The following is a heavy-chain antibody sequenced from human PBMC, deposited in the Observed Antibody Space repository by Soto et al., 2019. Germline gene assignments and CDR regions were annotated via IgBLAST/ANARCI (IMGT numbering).Heavy chain of an antibody. Sequence: ASVKVSCKASGYTFTSYGISWVRQAPGQGLEWMGWISAYNGNTNYAQKLQGGVTMTTDTSTSTAYMELRSLRSDDTAVYYCARWNYDFWSGYYGSGSGSYYYYGMDVWGQGTTVTVSS. CDR1: GYTFTSYG. J-gene: IGHJ6*02. CDR3: ARWNYDFWSGYYGSGSGSYYYYGMDV. V-gene: IGHV1-18*01. D-gene: IGHD3-3*01. CDR2: ISAYNGNT.